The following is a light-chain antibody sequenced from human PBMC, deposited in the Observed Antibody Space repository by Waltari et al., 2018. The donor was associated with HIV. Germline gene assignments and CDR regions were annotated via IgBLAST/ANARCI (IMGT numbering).Light chain of an antibody. J-gene: IGKJ1*01. CDR3: QQSYSLPQT. CDR1: HGIGNN. Sequence: DIQMTQSPSSLSASVGDRVTITCRASHGIGNNLNWYHHKTGKAPRLLIFGATSLQGGVPSRFSGSGSGTEFTLTVSSLQPEDFATYYCQQSYSLPQTFGQGTNVEIK. CDR2: GAT. V-gene: IGKV1-39*01.